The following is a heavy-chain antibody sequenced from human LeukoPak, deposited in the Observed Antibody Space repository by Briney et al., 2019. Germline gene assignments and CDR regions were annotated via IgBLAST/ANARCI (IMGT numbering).Heavy chain of an antibody. J-gene: IGHJ5*02. CDR1: GLTFSSYA. CDR3: ARDKDSSGYNWFDP. D-gene: IGHD6-19*01. Sequence: GGSLRLSCAASGLTFSSYAMHWVRQAPGKGLEWVAVISYDGSNKYYADSVKGRFTISRDNSKNTLYLQMNSLRAEDTAVYYCARDKDSSGYNWFDPWGQGTLVTVSS. CDR2: ISYDGSNK. V-gene: IGHV3-30-3*01.